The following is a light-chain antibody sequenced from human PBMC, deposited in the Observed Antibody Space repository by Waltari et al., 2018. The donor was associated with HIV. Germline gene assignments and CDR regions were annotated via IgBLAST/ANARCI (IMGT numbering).Light chain of an antibody. V-gene: IGLV2-14*03. Sequence: QSALTQPASVSGSPGQSITISCTGTRSASGCFTSVSWYQQSPGKAPKLIIYDVSYRPSGVSKRFSGSKSGNTASLTISGLQAEDEADYYCGSSMTNVNMDVFGGGTKLTVL. CDR3: GSSMTNVNMDV. CDR1: RSASGCFTS. CDR2: DVS. J-gene: IGLJ2*01.